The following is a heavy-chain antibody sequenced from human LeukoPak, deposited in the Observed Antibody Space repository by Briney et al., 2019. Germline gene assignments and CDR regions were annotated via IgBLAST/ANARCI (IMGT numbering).Heavy chain of an antibody. CDR3: AKDRTGTEAWYFDY. Sequence: GGSLRLSCAASGFTFSSSAMNWARQAPGKGLEWVSGISGSGGSTHYTDSVKGRFTISRDNSKNTLYLQMSSLRAEDTAVYYCAKDRTGTEAWYFDYWGQGTLVTVSS. D-gene: IGHD1-1*01. CDR2: ISGSGGST. CDR1: GFTFSSSA. J-gene: IGHJ4*02. V-gene: IGHV3-23*01.